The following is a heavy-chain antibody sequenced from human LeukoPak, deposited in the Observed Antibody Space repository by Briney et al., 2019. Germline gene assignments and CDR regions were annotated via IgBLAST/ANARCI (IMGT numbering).Heavy chain of an antibody. D-gene: IGHD6-13*01. CDR3: ASSFIAAAGTFFFDY. CDR1: GGSISSSSYY. Sequence: SETLSLTCTVSGGSISSSSYYWGWIRQPPGKGLEWIGSIYYSGSTYYNPSLKSRATISVDTSKNQFSLKVSSVTAADTAVYYCASSFIAAAGTFFFDYWGQGTLVTVSS. CDR2: IYYSGST. J-gene: IGHJ4*02. V-gene: IGHV4-39*01.